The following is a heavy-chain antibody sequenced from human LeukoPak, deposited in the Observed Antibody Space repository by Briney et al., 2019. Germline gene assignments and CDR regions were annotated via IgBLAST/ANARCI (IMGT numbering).Heavy chain of an antibody. CDR1: GYTFTGYY. Sequence: ASVKVSCKASGYTFTGYYMHWVRPAPGQGLEWMGWINPNSGGTNYAQKFQGRVTMTRDTSISTAYTELSRLRSDDTAVYYCARDQGWIQLWWVDYWGQGTLVTVSS. J-gene: IGHJ4*02. V-gene: IGHV1-2*02. D-gene: IGHD5-18*01. CDR3: ARDQGWIQLWWVDY. CDR2: INPNSGGT.